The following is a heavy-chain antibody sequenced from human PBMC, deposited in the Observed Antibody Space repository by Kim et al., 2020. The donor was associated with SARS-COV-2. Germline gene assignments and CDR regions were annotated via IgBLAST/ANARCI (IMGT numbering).Heavy chain of an antibody. CDR1: GFTFSSYA. J-gene: IGHJ5*02. Sequence: GGSLRLSCAASGFTFSSYAMHWVRQAPGKGLEWVAVISYDGSNKYYADSVKGRFTISRDNSKNTLYLQMNSLRAEDTAVYYCARDGSGSYFSGFDPWGQGTLVTVPS. D-gene: IGHD3-10*01. CDR2: ISYDGSNK. CDR3: ARDGSGSYFSGFDP. V-gene: IGHV3-30-3*01.